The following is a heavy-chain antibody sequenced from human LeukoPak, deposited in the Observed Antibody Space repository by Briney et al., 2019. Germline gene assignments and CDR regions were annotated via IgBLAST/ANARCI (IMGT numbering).Heavy chain of an antibody. CDR1: GVSISSYY. D-gene: IGHD6-19*01. CDR2: IYYSGST. V-gene: IGHV4-59*01. Sequence: SETLSLTCTVSGVSISSYYWSWIRQPPGKGLEWFGYIYYSGSTNYNPSLKSRVTISVDTSKNQFSLKLSSVTAADTAVYYCARHVSRSGWYVPYFDYWGQGTLVTVSS. J-gene: IGHJ4*02. CDR3: ARHVSRSGWYVPYFDY.